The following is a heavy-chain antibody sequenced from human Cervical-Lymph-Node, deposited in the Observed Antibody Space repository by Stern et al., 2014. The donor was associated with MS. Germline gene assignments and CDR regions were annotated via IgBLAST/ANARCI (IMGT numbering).Heavy chain of an antibody. CDR3: ARARTIRGPFDP. J-gene: IGHJ5*02. Sequence: QLVESGGGVVQPGRSLRLSCAASGFTFSSYAMHWVRQAPGKGLEWVAVISYDGSNKYYADSVKGRFTISRDNSKNTLYLQMNSLRAEDTAVYYCARARTIRGPFDPWGQGTLVTVSS. V-gene: IGHV3-30-3*01. CDR1: GFTFSSYA. CDR2: ISYDGSNK. D-gene: IGHD1-14*01.